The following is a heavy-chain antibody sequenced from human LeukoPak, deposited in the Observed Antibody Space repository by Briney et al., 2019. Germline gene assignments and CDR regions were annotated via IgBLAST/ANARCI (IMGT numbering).Heavy chain of an antibody. Sequence: SVTVSCTASGGTFSSYAISWVRQAPGQGLEWMGGIIPIFGTANYAQKFQGRVTITTDESTSTAYMELSSLRSEDTAVYYCASAGASSSYYYYYYMDVWGKGTTVTVSS. J-gene: IGHJ6*03. CDR1: GGTFSSYA. D-gene: IGHD6-6*01. CDR3: ASAGASSSYYYYYYMDV. V-gene: IGHV1-69*05. CDR2: IIPIFGTA.